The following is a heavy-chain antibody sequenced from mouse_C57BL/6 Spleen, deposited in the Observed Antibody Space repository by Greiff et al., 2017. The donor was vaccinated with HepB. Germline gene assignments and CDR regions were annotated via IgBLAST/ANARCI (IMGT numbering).Heavy chain of an antibody. V-gene: IGHV1-82*01. J-gene: IGHJ3*01. CDR1: GYAFSSSW. CDR2: IYPGDGDT. D-gene: IGHD1-1*01. CDR3: GVSYYGSPFAY. Sequence: VQLQQSGPELVKPGASVKISCKASGYAFSSSWMNWVKQRPGKGLEWIGRIYPGDGDTNYNGKFKGKVTLTADKSSSTAYMQLSSLTSEDSAVYFCGVSYYGSPFAYWGQGTLVTVSA.